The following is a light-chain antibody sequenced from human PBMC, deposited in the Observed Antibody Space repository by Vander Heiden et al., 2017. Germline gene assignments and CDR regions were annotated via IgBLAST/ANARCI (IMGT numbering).Light chain of an antibody. CDR1: SSNIGAGFD. CDR3: QSYDSSLSAYV. Sequence: QSVLTKPPSVSGAPGPRVTIPCTGNSSNIGAGFDVHWYQQLPGTTPKLLIFGNSNRPSGVPDRFSGSKSGTSASLAITWLQAEDEGDYYCQSYDSSLSAYVFGTGTKVTVL. J-gene: IGLJ1*01. V-gene: IGLV1-40*01. CDR2: GNS.